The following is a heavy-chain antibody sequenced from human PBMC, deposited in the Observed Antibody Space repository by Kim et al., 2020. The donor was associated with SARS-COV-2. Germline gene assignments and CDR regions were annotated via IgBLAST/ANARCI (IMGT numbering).Heavy chain of an antibody. J-gene: IGHJ5*02. Sequence: GGSLRLSCAASGFTFSSYGMHWVRQAPGKGLEWVAVISYDGSNKYYADSVKGRFTISRDNSKNTLYLQMNSLRAEDTAVYYCAKRFGEQQRPLDWFDPWGQGTLVTVSS. CDR3: AKRFGEQQRPLDWFDP. CDR2: ISYDGSNK. D-gene: IGHD6-13*01. V-gene: IGHV3-30*18. CDR1: GFTFSSYG.